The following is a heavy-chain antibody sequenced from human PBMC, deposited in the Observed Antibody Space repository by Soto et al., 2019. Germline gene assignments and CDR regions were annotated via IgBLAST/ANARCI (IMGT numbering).Heavy chain of an antibody. Sequence: QVHLVQSGAEVKKPGASVKVSCKGSGYAFTTYGITWVRQAPGQGLEWMGWISAHNGNTNYAQKLQGRVTVTRATSASTAYLGLRSMRSEGTAVYYCARGRYGDYWGQGALVSVPS. V-gene: IGHV1-18*01. CDR3: ARGRYGDY. D-gene: IGHD1-1*01. J-gene: IGHJ4*02. CDR2: ISAHNGNT. CDR1: GYAFTTYG.